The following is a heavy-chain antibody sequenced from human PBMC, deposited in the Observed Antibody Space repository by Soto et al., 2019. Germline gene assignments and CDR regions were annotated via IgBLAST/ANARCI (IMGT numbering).Heavy chain of an antibody. CDR3: ARPVSDDFWSGYYVGYYFDY. CDR1: GFTFSSYS. CDR2: ISSSSSYI. Sequence: SLILSCAASGFTFSSYSMNWVRQAPGKGLEWVSSISSSSSYIYYADSVKGRFTISRDNAKNSLYLQMNSLRAEDTAVYYCARPVSDDFWSGYYVGYYFDYWGQGALVTVSS. D-gene: IGHD3-3*01. J-gene: IGHJ4*02. V-gene: IGHV3-21*01.